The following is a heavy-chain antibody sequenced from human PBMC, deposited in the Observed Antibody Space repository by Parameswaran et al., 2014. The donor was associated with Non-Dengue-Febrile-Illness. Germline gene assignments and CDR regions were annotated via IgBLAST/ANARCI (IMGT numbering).Heavy chain of an antibody. J-gene: IGHJ6*02. CDR2: ISGSGGST. V-gene: IGHV3-23*01. CDR3: AKGMREYSSSPTPGNYGMDV. Sequence: RWIRQPPGKGLEWVSAISGSGGSTYYADSVKGRFTISRDNSKNTLYLQMNSLRAEDTAVYYCAKGMREYSSSPTPGNYGMDVWGQGTTVTVSS. D-gene: IGHD6-13*01.